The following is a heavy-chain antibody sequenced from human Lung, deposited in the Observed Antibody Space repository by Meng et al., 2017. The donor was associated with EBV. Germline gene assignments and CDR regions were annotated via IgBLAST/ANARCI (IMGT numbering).Heavy chain of an antibody. D-gene: IGHD2-21*01. CDR1: GYTFTAYY. V-gene: IGHV1-2*04. J-gene: IGHJ4*02. CDR3: ARRQSFIDSFDN. Sequence: QVQLVQSGAEVKKPGASVKVSCKTSGYTFTAYYIHWVRQAPGQGLEWMGWINPISGGTKYAQKLQGWVSMTRDTSISTAYMELRNLRSDDTAVYYCARRQSFIDSFDNWGQGTLVTVSS. CDR2: INPISGGT.